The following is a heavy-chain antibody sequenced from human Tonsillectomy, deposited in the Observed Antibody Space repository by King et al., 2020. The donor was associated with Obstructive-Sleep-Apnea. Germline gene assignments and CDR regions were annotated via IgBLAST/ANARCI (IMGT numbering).Heavy chain of an antibody. V-gene: IGHV3-9*01. D-gene: IGHD6-13*01. CDR1: GFPFDDYR. Sequence: VQLVESGGGLVQPGRSLRLSCAASGFPFDDYRVHWVRQVPGKGLEWVSGISWNSDKIGYADSVKGRFTVSRDNAKSSLYLQMNSLRAEDTALYYCAKEGAAAGILLDAFDIWGQGTMVIVSS. CDR3: AKEGAAAGILLDAFDI. J-gene: IGHJ3*02. CDR2: ISWNSDKI.